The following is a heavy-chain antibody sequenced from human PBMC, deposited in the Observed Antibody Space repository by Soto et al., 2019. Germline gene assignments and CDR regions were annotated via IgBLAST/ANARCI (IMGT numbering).Heavy chain of an antibody. CDR2: IIPIFGTA. CDR1: GGTFSSYA. J-gene: IGHJ6*02. Sequence: QVQLVQSGAEVKKPGSSVKVSCKASGGTFSSYAISWVRQAPGQGLEWMGGIIPIFGTADYAQKFQGRVTITADESTSTAYMELSSLRSEDTAVYYCSRDRDSRLLRGYDYGMDVWDQGTTVTVSS. V-gene: IGHV1-69*01. CDR3: SRDRDSRLLRGYDYGMDV. D-gene: IGHD3-3*01.